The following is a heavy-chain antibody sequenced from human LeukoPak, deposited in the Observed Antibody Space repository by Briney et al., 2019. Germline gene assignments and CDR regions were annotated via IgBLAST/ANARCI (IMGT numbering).Heavy chain of an antibody. CDR2: ISGSGIST. D-gene: IGHD6-13*01. J-gene: IGHJ3*02. CDR3: AKDLLAAAGNDAFDI. V-gene: IGHV3-23*01. CDR1: GFTFSSYA. Sequence: GGSLRLSCAASGFTFSSYAMSWVRQAPGKGLEWVSAISGSGISTYYADSVKGRFTISRDNSKNTLYMQMNSLSAEDTAIYYCAKDLLAAAGNDAFDIWGQGTMVTVSS.